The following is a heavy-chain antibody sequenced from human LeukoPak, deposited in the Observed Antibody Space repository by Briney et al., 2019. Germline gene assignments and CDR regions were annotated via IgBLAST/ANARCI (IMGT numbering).Heavy chain of an antibody. CDR1: GGSVSSSTYY. J-gene: IGHJ4*02. D-gene: IGHD5-18*01. V-gene: IGHV4-39*01. CDR3: ARQGGLWLRAPFDY. Sequence: SDTLSLTCTVSGGSVSSSTYYWGWIRQPPGKGLEWIGSMYYTGSTYYNPSLQSRVTISVDTSKNQFSLRLTSVTAADTAVYYCARQGGLWLRAPFDYWGQGTLVTVSS. CDR2: MYYTGST.